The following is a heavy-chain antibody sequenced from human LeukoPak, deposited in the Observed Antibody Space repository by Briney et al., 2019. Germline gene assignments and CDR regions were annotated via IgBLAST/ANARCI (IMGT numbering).Heavy chain of an antibody. CDR2: IYSGGRI. D-gene: IGHD6-13*01. CDR1: GFTVSNNY. CDR3: AKGLQNIAAALRY. J-gene: IGHJ4*02. Sequence: GGSLRLSCAASGFTVSNNYMSWVRQAPGKGPEWVSVIYSGGRINYADSVEGRFTISRDNSKNTLYLQMNSLRAEDTAVYYCAKGLQNIAAALRYWGQGTLVTVSS. V-gene: IGHV3-53*01.